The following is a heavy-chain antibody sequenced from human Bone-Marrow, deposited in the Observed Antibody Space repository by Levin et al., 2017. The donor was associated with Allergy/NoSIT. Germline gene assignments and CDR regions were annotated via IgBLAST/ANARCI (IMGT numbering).Heavy chain of an antibody. Sequence: KSSETLSLTCTVSNGSFSTNYWSWIRQPPGKGLEWIGYIYSSGSTNYNPSLQSRVTMSVDPSKRQFSLRLSSVTAADAAVYYCASGVRPASYQYYGMDVWGQGTTVTVSS. CDR2: IYSSGST. CDR3: ASGVRPASYQYYGMDV. D-gene: IGHD2-2*01. CDR1: NGSFSTNY. J-gene: IGHJ6*02. V-gene: IGHV4-59*08.